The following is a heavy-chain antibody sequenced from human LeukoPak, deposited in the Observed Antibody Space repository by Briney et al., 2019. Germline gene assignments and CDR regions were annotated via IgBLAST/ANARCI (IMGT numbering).Heavy chain of an antibody. CDR2: ISYDGSNK. CDR1: GFTFSSYA. V-gene: IGHV3-30-3*01. CDR3: ARDWDDTGRYYYYGMDV. J-gene: IGHJ6*02. Sequence: GGSLRLSCVASGFTFSSYAMHWVRQAPGKGLEWVAVISYDGSNKYYADSVKGRFTISRDNSKNTLYLQMNSLRAEDTAVYYCARDWDDTGRYYYYGMDVWGQGTTVTVSS. D-gene: IGHD5-18*01.